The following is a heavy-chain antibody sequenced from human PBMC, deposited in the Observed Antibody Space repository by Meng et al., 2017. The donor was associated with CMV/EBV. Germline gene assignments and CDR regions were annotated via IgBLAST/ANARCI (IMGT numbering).Heavy chain of an antibody. D-gene: IGHD3-3*01. J-gene: IGHJ5*02. CDR1: GFTFTSSA. Sequence: SVKVSCKASGFTFTSSAVQWVRQARGQRLEWIGWIVVGSGNTNYAQKFQERVTITRDMSTSTAYMELSSLRSEDTAVYYCAADLVEASYDFWSGYHGGGWFDPWGQGTLVTVSS. CDR2: IVVGSGNT. CDR3: AADLVEASYDFWSGYHGGGWFDP. V-gene: IGHV1-58*01.